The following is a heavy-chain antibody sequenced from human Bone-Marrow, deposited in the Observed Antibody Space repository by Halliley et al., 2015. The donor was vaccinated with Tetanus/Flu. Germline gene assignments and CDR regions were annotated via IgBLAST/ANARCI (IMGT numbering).Heavy chain of an antibody. V-gene: IGHV4-61*01. D-gene: IGHD2-2*01. CDR3: CAVPTDYADSLLSGRDV. CDR2: IYNSGSA. Sequence: TLSLTCTVSGASVNSDNYYWSWFRHPPGKGLEWIGYIYNSGSANYNPSLKSPVTISVDTSKNQFSLRLTSVTAADTAVYYCCAVPTDYADSLLSGRDVWGQGTTVPVSS. J-gene: IGHJ6*02. CDR1: GASVNSDNYY.